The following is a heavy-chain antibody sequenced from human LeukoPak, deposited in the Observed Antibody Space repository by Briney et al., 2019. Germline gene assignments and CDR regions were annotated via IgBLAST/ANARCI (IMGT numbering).Heavy chain of an antibody. CDR3: TTDLGITMIRGVIVS. V-gene: IGHV3-15*01. J-gene: IGHJ4*02. Sequence: KPGGSLRLSCAASGFTFTHAWMTGVRQAPGKGLEWVGRIKSKADGETTDYAAPVKGRFFMSRDDSKATLYLQMNYLETEDTAVYYCTTDLGITMIRGVIVSWGQGTLVTVSS. D-gene: IGHD3-10*01. CDR2: IKSKADGETT. CDR1: GFTFTHAW.